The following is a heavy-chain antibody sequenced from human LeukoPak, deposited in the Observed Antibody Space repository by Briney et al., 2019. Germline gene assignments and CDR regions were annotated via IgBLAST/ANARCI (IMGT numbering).Heavy chain of an antibody. Sequence: QPGRSLRLSCAASGFTFSSYAMSWVRQAPGKGLEWVSTISGSGGNTYYADSVKGRFTISRDNSKNTLYLQMNSLRAEDTAVYYCAKEGASSYYDFWSGYFWFDPWGQGTLVTVSS. J-gene: IGHJ5*02. CDR2: ISGSGGNT. D-gene: IGHD3-3*01. CDR1: GFTFSSYA. CDR3: AKEGASSYYDFWSGYFWFDP. V-gene: IGHV3-23*01.